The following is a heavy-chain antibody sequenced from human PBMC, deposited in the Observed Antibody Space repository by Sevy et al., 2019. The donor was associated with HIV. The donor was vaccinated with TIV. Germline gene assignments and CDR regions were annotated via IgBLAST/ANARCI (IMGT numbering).Heavy chain of an antibody. CDR3: ATGRPCGGDCYFFDS. J-gene: IGHJ4*02. D-gene: IGHD2-21*02. V-gene: IGHV1-69*10. CDR2: ILPQVGIA. CDR1: GGSLSNYG. Sequence: ASVKVSCKASGGSLSNYGMNWVWQAPGQGLEWRGGILPQVGIANYAQRFRDRVTITADESTSTVYMEVRRLRSEDTGIYYCATGRPCGGDCYFFDSWGQGTLVTVSS.